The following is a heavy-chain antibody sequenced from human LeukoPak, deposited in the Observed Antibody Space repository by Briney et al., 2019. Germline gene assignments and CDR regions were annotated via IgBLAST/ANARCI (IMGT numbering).Heavy chain of an antibody. V-gene: IGHV4-4*02. Sequence: PSETLSLTCAVSGGSISSSNWWSWVRQPPGKGLEWIGYIYYSGSTNYNPSLKSRVTISVDTSKNQFSLKLSSVTAADTAVYYCARDGGWYDYYYGMDVWGQGTTVTVSS. CDR2: IYYSGST. D-gene: IGHD6-19*01. CDR1: GGSISSSNW. J-gene: IGHJ6*02. CDR3: ARDGGWYDYYYGMDV.